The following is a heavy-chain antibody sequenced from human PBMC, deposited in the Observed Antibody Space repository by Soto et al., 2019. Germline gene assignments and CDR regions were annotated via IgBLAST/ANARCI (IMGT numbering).Heavy chain of an antibody. V-gene: IGHV4-31*03. Sequence: QVQLQESGPGLVKPSQTLSLTCTVSGGSISSGGYYWSWIRQHPGKGLEWIGYIYYSGSTYYNPSLKSRVTIAVDTSKNQFSLKLSSVTDADTAVYYCARGIGDNGWEDWFDPWGQGTLVTVSS. CDR3: ARGIGDNGWEDWFDP. J-gene: IGHJ5*02. CDR2: IYYSGST. D-gene: IGHD1-26*01. CDR1: GGSISSGGYY.